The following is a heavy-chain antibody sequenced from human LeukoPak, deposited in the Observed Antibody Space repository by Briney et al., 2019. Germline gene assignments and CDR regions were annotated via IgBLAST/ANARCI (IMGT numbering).Heavy chain of an antibody. CDR3: ARGGSKFPIRSLDITMVRGVINSPPDY. D-gene: IGHD3-10*01. CDR1: GGSFSGYY. V-gene: IGHV4-34*01. J-gene: IGHJ4*02. CDR2: INHSGST. Sequence: SETLSLTCAVYGGSFSGYYWSWIRQPPGKGLEWIGEINHSGSTNYNPSLKSRVTISVDTSKNQFSLKLSSVTAADTAVYYCARGGSKFPIRSLDITMVRGVINSPPDYWGQGTLVTVSS.